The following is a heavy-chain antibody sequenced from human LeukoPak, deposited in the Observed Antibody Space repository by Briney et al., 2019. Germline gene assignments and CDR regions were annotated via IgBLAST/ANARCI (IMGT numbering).Heavy chain of an antibody. CDR2: IYHSGST. CDR3: ARVTGGSCGGDCYLDY. CDR1: GGSISSSNW. V-gene: IGHV4-4*02. J-gene: IGHJ4*02. Sequence: SGTLSLTCAVSGGSISSSNWWSWVRQPPGKGLEWIGEIYHSGSTNYNPSLKSRVTISVDKSKNQFSLKLSSVTAADTAVYYCARVTGGSCGGDCYLDYWGQGTLVTVSS. D-gene: IGHD2-21*02.